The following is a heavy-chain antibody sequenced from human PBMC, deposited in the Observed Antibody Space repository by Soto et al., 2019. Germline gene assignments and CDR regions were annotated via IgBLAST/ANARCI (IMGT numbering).Heavy chain of an antibody. Sequence: SAETLSLTCTVSGGSISSYYWSWIGQPPGQGLEWIGFIHYSGYSNYNPSLKRRVTISVDTSKNQFYLKLSPVTAADTAVYYCAGGRNWFHPWGQGTLVTVSS. CDR3: AGGRNWFHP. V-gene: IGHV4-59*01. J-gene: IGHJ5*02. CDR1: GGSISSYY. CDR2: IHYSGYS.